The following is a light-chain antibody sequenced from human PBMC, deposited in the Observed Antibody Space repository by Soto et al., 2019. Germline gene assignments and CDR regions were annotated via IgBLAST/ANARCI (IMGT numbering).Light chain of an antibody. V-gene: IGLV2-23*01. CDR1: SSDVGSYNL. Sequence: QSALTQPASVSGSPGQSITISCTGTSSDVGSYNLVSWYQQHPGKAPKLMIFEGSKRPSGVSNRFSGSKSGNTASLTISGLQAEDEADYYCCSYAAGDSAVFGGGTQLPSS. CDR3: CSYAAGDSAV. J-gene: IGLJ7*01. CDR2: EGS.